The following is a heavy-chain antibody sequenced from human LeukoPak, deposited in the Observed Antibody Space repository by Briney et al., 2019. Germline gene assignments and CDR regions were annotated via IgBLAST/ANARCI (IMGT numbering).Heavy chain of an antibody. CDR2: IYSGGST. CDR1: GFTFSSYS. D-gene: IGHD3-22*01. Sequence: GGSLRLSCAASGFTFSSYSMSWVRQAPGKGLEWVSVIYSGGSTYYADSVKGRFTISRDNSKNTLYLQMNSLRAEDTAVYYCARAGPYDSYDYWGQGTLVTVSS. CDR3: ARAGPYDSYDY. J-gene: IGHJ4*02. V-gene: IGHV3-53*01.